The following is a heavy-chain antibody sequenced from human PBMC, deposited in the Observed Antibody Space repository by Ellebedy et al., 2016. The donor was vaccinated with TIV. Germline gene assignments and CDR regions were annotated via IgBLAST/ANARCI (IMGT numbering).Heavy chain of an antibody. CDR3: ARRGSYGDYAVQVNSWFDR. D-gene: IGHD4-17*01. V-gene: IGHV3-7*01. CDR1: GFSFRSYW. J-gene: IGHJ5*02. Sequence: PGGSLRLSCEASGFSFRSYWMSWVRQAPGKGLEWLANIYQDGSEQFYVDSVKGRFTISRDNANKLLFLQMNSLRVEDTAVYYCARRGSYGDYAVQVNSWFDRWGRGTLVSVSS. CDR2: IYQDGSEQ.